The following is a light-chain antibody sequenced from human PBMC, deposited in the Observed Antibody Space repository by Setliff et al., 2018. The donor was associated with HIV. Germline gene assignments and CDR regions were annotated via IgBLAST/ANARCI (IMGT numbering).Light chain of an antibody. Sequence: QSALTQPASVSGSPGQSITISCTGTTSDIGSYTFVSWYQHYPGEAPRLIIYEVNNRPSGVSPRFSGSKSGNTASLTISGLQDDDEADYYCGSCTSTSPWAFGTGTKVTVL. J-gene: IGLJ1*01. CDR3: GSCTSTSPWA. V-gene: IGLV2-14*01. CDR1: TSDIGSYTF. CDR2: EVN.